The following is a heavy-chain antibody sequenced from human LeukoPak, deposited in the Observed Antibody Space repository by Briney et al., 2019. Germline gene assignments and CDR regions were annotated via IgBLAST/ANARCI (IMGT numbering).Heavy chain of an antibody. D-gene: IGHD1-26*01. CDR2: ISGSGDST. CDR3: AKKPSGSYIYYYYMDV. V-gene: IGHV3-23*01. Sequence: GGSLRLSCATSGFSFSSYAMSWVRQAPGKGLEWVSAISGSGDSTYYADSVKGRFTISRDNSKNTLYLQMNSLRAEDTAVYYRAKKPSGSYIYYYYMDVWGKGTTVTISS. CDR1: GFSFSSYA. J-gene: IGHJ6*03.